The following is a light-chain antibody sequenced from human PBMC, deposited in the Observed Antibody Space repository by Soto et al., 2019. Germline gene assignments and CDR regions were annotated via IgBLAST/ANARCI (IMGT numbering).Light chain of an antibody. CDR3: CSYAGRSTVI. V-gene: IGLV2-23*01. CDR1: SGDIGTYYL. J-gene: IGLJ2*01. Sequence: QSALTQPASVSGSPGQSITISCTGTSGDIGTYYLVSWYQQHPGRAPKLIIFEGNKRPSGVSNRFSASKSGNTASLPISGLQAEDEADYHCCSYAGRSTVICGGGTKLTVL. CDR2: EGN.